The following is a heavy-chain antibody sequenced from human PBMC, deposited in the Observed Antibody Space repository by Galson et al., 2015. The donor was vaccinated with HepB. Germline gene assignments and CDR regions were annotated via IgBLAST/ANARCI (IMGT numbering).Heavy chain of an antibody. D-gene: IGHD1-26*01. CDR3: VSAYNGRLPDY. CDR1: GFTFNTYS. CDR2: ISSGSSYI. V-gene: IGHV3-21*01. J-gene: IGHJ4*02. Sequence: LRLSCAASGFTFNTYSMNWVRRAPGKGLQWVSSISSGSSYISYADSVKGRFTISRDNAKNSLLLQMNSLRVEDTAVYYCVSAYNGRLPDYWGQGTLVTVSS.